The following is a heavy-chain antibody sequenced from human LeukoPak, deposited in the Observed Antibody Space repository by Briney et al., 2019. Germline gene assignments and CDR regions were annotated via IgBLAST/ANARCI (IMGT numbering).Heavy chain of an antibody. CDR3: ARTMEVMETGGYYFDY. CDR1: GGSISRHY. Sequence: PSETLSLTCTVSGGSISRHYRSWIRQPPGKGLEWIGYIYYSGSTNYNPSLKSRVTISVDTSKNQFSLKLSSVTAADTAAYYCARTMEVMETGGYYFDYWGQGTLVTVSS. D-gene: IGHD3-16*01. CDR2: IYYSGST. J-gene: IGHJ4*02. V-gene: IGHV4-59*11.